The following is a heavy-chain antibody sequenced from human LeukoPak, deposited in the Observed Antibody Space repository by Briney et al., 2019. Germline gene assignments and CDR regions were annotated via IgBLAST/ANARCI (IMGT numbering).Heavy chain of an antibody. CDR3: ATAYYDFWSGYYTNGYYFDY. J-gene: IGHJ4*02. CDR1: GGSISSYY. CDR2: IYTSGST. Sequence: SETPSLTCTVSGGSISSYYWSWIRQPAGKGLEWIGRIYTSGSTNYNPSLKSRVTMSVDTSKNQFSLKLSSVTAADTAVYYCATAYYDFWSGYYTNGYYFDYWGQGTLVTVSS. D-gene: IGHD3-3*01. V-gene: IGHV4-4*07.